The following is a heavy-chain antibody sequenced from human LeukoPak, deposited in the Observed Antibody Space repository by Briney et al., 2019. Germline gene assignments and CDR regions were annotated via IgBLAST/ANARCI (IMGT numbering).Heavy chain of an antibody. CDR1: GGTFSSYA. Sequence: SVKVSCKASGGTFSSYAISWVRPPPGQGLEWRGGIIPIFGTANYAQEFQGRVTITADESTSTAYMELSSLRSEDTAVYYCARDRRDGYNYLIYYFDYWGQGTLVTVSS. CDR2: IIPIFGTA. V-gene: IGHV1-69*13. J-gene: IGHJ4*02. D-gene: IGHD5-24*01. CDR3: ARDRRDGYNYLIYYFDY.